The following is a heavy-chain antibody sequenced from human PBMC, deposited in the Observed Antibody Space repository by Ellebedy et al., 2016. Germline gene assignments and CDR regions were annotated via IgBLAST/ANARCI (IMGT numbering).Heavy chain of an antibody. J-gene: IGHJ4*02. Sequence: ASVKVSCKASGYTFTGYYMHWVRQAPGQGLEWMGWINPNSGGTNYAQKFQGRVTMTRDTSISTAYMELSRLRSDDTAVYYCAREEGGSPSYYGSGSYSFDYWGQGTLVTVSS. V-gene: IGHV1-2*02. D-gene: IGHD3-10*01. CDR3: AREEGGSPSYYGSGSYSFDY. CDR1: GYTFTGYY. CDR2: INPNSGGT.